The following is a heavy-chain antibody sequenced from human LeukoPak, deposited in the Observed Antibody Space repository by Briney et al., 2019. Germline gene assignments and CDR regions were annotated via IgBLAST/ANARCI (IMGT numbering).Heavy chain of an antibody. V-gene: IGHV3-23*01. CDR1: GFTFSSYG. Sequence: GGSLRLSCAASGFTFSSYGMSWVRQAPGKGLEWVSDISGSGGSTYYADSVKGRFTISRDNSKNTLYLQMNSLRAEDTAVYYCAKRIQSAMATGYRGQGTLVTVSS. CDR3: AKRIQSAMATGY. D-gene: IGHD5-18*01. CDR2: ISGSGGST. J-gene: IGHJ4*02.